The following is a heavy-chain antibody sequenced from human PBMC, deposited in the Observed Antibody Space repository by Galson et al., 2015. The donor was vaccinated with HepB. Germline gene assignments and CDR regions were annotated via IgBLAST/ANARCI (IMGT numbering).Heavy chain of an antibody. CDR2: IITLFHTP. D-gene: IGHD5-18*01. CDR3: ARIRRCNYGYLKPQVSYGMDV. J-gene: IGHJ6*02. V-gene: IGHV1-69*13. Sequence: SVKVSCKASGGTFSSSIISWVRQAPGQGLEWMGGIITLFHTPNYAQKFQGRVTITADESRSTVYMHLSSLRSEDTAVYYCARIRRCNYGYLKPQVSYGMDVWGPGTTVTVSS. CDR1: GGTFSSSI.